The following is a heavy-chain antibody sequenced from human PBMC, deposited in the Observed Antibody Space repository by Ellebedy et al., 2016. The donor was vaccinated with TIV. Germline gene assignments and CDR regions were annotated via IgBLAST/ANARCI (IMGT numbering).Heavy chain of an antibody. CDR1: GFTFSSYS. J-gene: IGHJ4*02. CDR3: ARHYKWAFDN. V-gene: IGHV3-48*01. Sequence: PGGSLRLSCAASGFTFSSYSMNWVRQAPGKGLEWVSYISSSSSTIYYADSVKGRFTISRDNAKNSLYLQMNSLRAEDTAVYYCARHYKWAFDNWGQGTLVTVSS. CDR2: ISSSSSTI. D-gene: IGHD1-20*01.